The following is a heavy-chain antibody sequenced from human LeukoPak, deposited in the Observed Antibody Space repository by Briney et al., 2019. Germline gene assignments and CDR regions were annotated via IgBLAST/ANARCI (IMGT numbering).Heavy chain of an antibody. D-gene: IGHD5-18*01. Sequence: KPSETLSLTYTVSGGSISSSSYYWGWIRQPPGKGLEWIGAINYNGGTYYKPSLKSRVTISVDTSKNQFSLRLTSVTAADTAMYYCARHLIAGGDTVMVTFDCWGQGTLVTVSS. V-gene: IGHV4-39*01. CDR3: ARHLIAGGDTVMVTFDC. J-gene: IGHJ4*02. CDR1: GGSISSSSYY. CDR2: INYNGGT.